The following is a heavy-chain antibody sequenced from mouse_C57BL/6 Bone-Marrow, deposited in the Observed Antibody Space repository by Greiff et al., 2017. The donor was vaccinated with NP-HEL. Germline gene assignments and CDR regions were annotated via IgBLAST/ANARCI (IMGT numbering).Heavy chain of an antibody. CDR3: ARDGLRRYFDV. V-gene: IGHV1-22*01. Sequence: DVKLQESGPELVKPGASVKMSCKASGYTFTDYNMHWVKQSHGKSLEWIGYINPNNGGTSYNQKFKGKATLTVNKSSSTAYMELRSLTSEDSAVYYCARDGLRRYFDVWGTGTTVTVSS. CDR2: INPNNGGT. CDR1: GYTFTDYN. J-gene: IGHJ1*03. D-gene: IGHD2-2*01.